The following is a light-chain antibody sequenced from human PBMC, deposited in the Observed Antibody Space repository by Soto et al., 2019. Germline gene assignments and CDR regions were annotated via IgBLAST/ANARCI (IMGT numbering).Light chain of an antibody. CDR3: QQYYSTPNT. Sequence: DIVMTQSPDSLAVSLGERATINCRSSQSILFTSNNKTSLGWYQQKPGQPPKLLIYWASIRESGVPDRFSGSGSKTEFSLTISSLQPEDVAVYYCQQYYSTPNTCGQGTKLEIK. CDR1: QSILFTSNNKTS. V-gene: IGKV4-1*01. J-gene: IGKJ2*01. CDR2: WAS.